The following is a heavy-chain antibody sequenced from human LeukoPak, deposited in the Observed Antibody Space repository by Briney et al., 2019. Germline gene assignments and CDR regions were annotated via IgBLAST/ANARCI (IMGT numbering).Heavy chain of an antibody. CDR1: GGSISSYY. CDR3: ARDSRSSSWYPLNFDY. Sequence: SETLSLTCTVSGGSISSYYWSWIRQPAGKGLEWIWRIYTSGSTNYNPSLKSRVTMSVDTSKNQFSLKLSSVTAADTAVYYCARDSRSSSWYPLNFDYWGQGTLVTVSS. J-gene: IGHJ4*02. D-gene: IGHD6-13*01. CDR2: IYTSGST. V-gene: IGHV4-4*07.